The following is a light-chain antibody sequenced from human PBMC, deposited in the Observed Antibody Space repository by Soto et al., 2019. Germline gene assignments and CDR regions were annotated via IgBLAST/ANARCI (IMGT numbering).Light chain of an antibody. CDR2: DAS. CDR1: QGIRSW. Sequence: DIQMTQSPSSVSASVGDRVTITCRASQGIRSWLAWYQQRPGKAPKLLIYDASTLERGVPSRFSGTGSGTEFTLTISSLQPDDFATYYCQQYHRASITFGQGTRLEIK. J-gene: IGKJ5*01. CDR3: QQYHRASIT. V-gene: IGKV1-5*01.